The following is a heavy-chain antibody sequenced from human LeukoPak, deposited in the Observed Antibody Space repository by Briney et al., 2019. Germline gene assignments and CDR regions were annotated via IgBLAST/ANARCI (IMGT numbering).Heavy chain of an antibody. V-gene: IGHV3-21*01. Sequence: GGSLRLSCAASGFTFSSYSMNWVRQAPGKGLDGVSSISSSSSYIYYADSVKGRFTISRDNTKNSVYLQMNSLTDEDTGVYYCARGGGSGRYGLPFDSWGQGTLVTVSS. CDR1: GFTFSSYS. CDR2: ISSSSSYI. J-gene: IGHJ4*02. D-gene: IGHD6-13*01. CDR3: ARGGGSGRYGLPFDS.